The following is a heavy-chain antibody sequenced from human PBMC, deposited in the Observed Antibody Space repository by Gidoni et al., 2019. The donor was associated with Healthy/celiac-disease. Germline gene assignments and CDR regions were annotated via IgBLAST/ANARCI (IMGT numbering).Heavy chain of an antibody. CDR2: IYYSGIS. D-gene: IGHD1-26*01. Sequence: QLQLQESGPGLVEPSATLSLTCSVSGGSISSSSYYWVWIRPPPGKGLEWIGSIYYSGISYYNPSLESRVTISVDTSNNQFSLKLRSLTAADTAVYYCARWRWSFYVGGFDIWGQGTMVTVSS. CDR1: GGSISSSSYY. V-gene: IGHV4-39*01. CDR3: ARWRWSFYVGGFDI. J-gene: IGHJ3*02.